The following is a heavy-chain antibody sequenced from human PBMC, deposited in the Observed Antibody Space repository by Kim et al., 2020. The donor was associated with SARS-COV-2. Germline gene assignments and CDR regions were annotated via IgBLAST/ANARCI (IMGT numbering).Heavy chain of an antibody. Sequence: ASVKVSYKASGYTFFAYYIHWVRQAPGQGPEWMGRIDPNDGGTNYPQRFQGKITMTRDTSTSIVYMELSSLRSDDTAMYFCARDLIRTAHWELDYWGQGTLVTVSS. CDR1: GYTFFAYY. D-gene: IGHD2-8*02. CDR3: ARDLIRTAHWELDY. J-gene: IGHJ4*02. V-gene: IGHV1-2*06. CDR2: IDPNDGGT.